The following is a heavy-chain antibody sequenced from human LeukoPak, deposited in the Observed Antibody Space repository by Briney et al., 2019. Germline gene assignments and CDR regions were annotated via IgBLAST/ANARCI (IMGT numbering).Heavy chain of an antibody. J-gene: IGHJ4*02. Sequence: SGGSLRLSCAASGFTFSSYAMSWVRQAPGKGLEWVANIKQDGSEKYYVDSVKGRFTISRDNSKNTLYLQMNSLRAEDTAVYYCARDSARAGYNFDYWGQGTLVTVSS. CDR2: IKQDGSEK. CDR1: GFTFSSYA. CDR3: ARDSARAGYNFDY. V-gene: IGHV3-7*01. D-gene: IGHD5-24*01.